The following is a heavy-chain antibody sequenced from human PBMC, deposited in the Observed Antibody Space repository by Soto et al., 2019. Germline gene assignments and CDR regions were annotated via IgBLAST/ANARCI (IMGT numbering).Heavy chain of an antibody. CDR1: GFNFKKFA. D-gene: IGHD6-19*01. Sequence: EVQLLESGGGVVQPGGSLRLSCVASGFNFKKFAMAWVRQAPGEGLEWVSGISCCGGSTSYADSVKGRFSTARDDSKNTLSLQMYGLRVEDTAQYFCAKADGEQWLIPHLDNWGQGTLVTVS. J-gene: IGHJ4*02. V-gene: IGHV3-23*01. CDR2: ISCCGGST. CDR3: AKADGEQWLIPHLDN.